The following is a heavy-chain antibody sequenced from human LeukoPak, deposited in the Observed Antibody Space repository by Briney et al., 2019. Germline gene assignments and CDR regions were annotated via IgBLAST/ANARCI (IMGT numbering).Heavy chain of an antibody. D-gene: IGHD4-17*01. Sequence: SETLSLTCTVSGGSISSSSYYWGWIRQPPGKGLEWIGSIYYSGGTYYNPSLKSRVTISVDTSKNQFSLKLSSVTAAGTAVYYCAREGYDYELDYWGQGTLVTVSS. CDR1: GGSISSSSYY. V-gene: IGHV4-39*02. CDR2: IYYSGGT. J-gene: IGHJ4*02. CDR3: AREGYDYELDY.